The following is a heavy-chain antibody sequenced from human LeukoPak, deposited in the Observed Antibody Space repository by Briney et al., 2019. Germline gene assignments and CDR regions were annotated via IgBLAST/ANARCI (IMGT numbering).Heavy chain of an antibody. CDR3: VRDRGTYRPIDY. Sequence: GGSLRLSCAASGFTFSSYAMSWVRQAPGKGLEWVSAISGSGGSTYYADSVKGRFTISRDNFKNTLYLQMNSLRAEDTAIYYCVRDRGTYRPIDYWGQGTLVTASS. V-gene: IGHV3-23*01. CDR1: GFTFSSYA. CDR2: ISGSGGST. D-gene: IGHD1-26*01. J-gene: IGHJ4*02.